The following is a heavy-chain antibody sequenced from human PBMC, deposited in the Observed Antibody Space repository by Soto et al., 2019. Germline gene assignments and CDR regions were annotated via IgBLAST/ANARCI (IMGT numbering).Heavy chain of an antibody. D-gene: IGHD3-16*01. CDR3: ARDPRTYISSFNWFDP. J-gene: IGHJ5*02. CDR2: INPSDGST. CDR1: GYTFASHC. V-gene: IGHV1-46*01. Sequence: ASVKVSCKASGYTFASHCVNWVRQAPGQGPEWMGMINPSDGSTNYAQKFQGRVTLTTDTSTSTVYMELSSLRSEDAAVYFCARDPRTYISSFNWFDPWGLGTLVTVSS.